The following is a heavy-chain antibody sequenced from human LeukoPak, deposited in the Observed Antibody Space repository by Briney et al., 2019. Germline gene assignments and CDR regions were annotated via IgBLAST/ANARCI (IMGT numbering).Heavy chain of an antibody. Sequence: GGSLRLSCAASGFTFSSYAMHWVRQAPGKGLEWVAVISYDGSNKYYADSVKGRFTISRDNSKNTLYLQMNSLRAEDTAVYYCARDYWWNYDYWGQGTLVTVSS. V-gene: IGHV3-30-3*01. D-gene: IGHD1-7*01. CDR3: ARDYWWNYDY. CDR2: ISYDGSNK. J-gene: IGHJ4*02. CDR1: GFTFSSYA.